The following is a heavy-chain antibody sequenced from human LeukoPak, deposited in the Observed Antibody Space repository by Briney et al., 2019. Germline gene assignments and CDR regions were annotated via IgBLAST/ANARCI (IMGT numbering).Heavy chain of an antibody. Sequence: SETLSLTCTVSGGSISSYYWSWIRQPPGKGLEWIGYIHYSGSTYYNPSLKSRVTISVDTAKNQFSLKLSSVTAADTAVYYCARVTGYRIEDYFDYWGQGTLVTVSS. D-gene: IGHD6-13*01. J-gene: IGHJ4*02. V-gene: IGHV4-59*01. CDR3: ARVTGYRIEDYFDY. CDR2: IHYSGST. CDR1: GGSISSYY.